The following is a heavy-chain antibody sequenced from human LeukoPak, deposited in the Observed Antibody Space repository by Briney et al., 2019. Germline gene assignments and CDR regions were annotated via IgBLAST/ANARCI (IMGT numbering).Heavy chain of an antibody. CDR1: GGSISSYY. V-gene: IGHV4-59*01. Sequence: SETLSLTCTASGGSISSYYWSWIRQPPGKGLEWIGYIYYSGSTNYNPSLKSRVTISVDTSKNQFSLKLSSVTAADTAVYYCARPRPGDYGMDVWGQGTTVTVSS. CDR2: IYYSGST. D-gene: IGHD2-8*02. CDR3: ARPRPGDYGMDV. J-gene: IGHJ6*02.